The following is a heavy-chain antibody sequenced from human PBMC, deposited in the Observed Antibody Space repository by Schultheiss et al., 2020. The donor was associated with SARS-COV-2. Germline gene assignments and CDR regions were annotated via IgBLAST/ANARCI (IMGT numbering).Heavy chain of an antibody. V-gene: IGHV3-23*01. Sequence: GGSLRLSFAASGFTFSSYAMSWVRQAPGKGLEWVSAISGSGGSTYYADSVKGRFTISRDNSKNTLYLQMNSLRAEDTAVYYCAKDSSSWWSYYYYMDVWGKGTTVTVSS. CDR3: AKDSSSWWSYYYYMDV. D-gene: IGHD6-13*01. J-gene: IGHJ6*03. CDR2: ISGSGGST. CDR1: GFTFSSYA.